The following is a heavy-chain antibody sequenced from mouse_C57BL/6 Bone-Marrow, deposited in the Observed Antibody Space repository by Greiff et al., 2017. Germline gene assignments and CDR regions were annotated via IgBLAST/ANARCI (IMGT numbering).Heavy chain of an antibody. V-gene: IGHV1-81*01. CDR2: IYPRSGNT. CDR3: ARSHYYGSSFDY. Sequence: VKLQQSGAELARPGASVKLSCKASGYTFTSYGISWVKQRTGQGLEWIGEIYPRSGNTYYNEKFKGKATLTADKSSSTAYMELRSLTSEDSAVYFCARSHYYGSSFDYWGQGTTLTVSS. J-gene: IGHJ2*01. D-gene: IGHD1-1*01. CDR1: GYTFTSYG.